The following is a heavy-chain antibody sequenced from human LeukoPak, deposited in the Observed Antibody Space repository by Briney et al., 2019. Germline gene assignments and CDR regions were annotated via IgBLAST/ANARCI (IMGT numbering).Heavy chain of an antibody. Sequence: GASVKVSCKASGYTFTSYGISWVRQPPGQGLEWMGWISAYNGNTNYAQKLQGRVTMTTDTSTSTAYMELRSLRSDDTAVYYCARDSRYDILTGYYYYYYGMDVWGQGTTVTVSS. D-gene: IGHD3-9*01. CDR2: ISAYNGNT. V-gene: IGHV1-18*01. J-gene: IGHJ6*02. CDR1: GYTFTSYG. CDR3: ARDSRYDILTGYYYYYYGMDV.